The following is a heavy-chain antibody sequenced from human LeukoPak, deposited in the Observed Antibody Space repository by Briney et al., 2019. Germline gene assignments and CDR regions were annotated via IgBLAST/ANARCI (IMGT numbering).Heavy chain of an antibody. V-gene: IGHV4-4*09. Sequence: SETLSLTCTISGDSISSYYWSWIRQPPGKGLEWIGYTYPSGTNYNPSLKSRVTISVDTSKNQFSLKLTSVTAADTAVYYCARRRSYTSASGKGITKTFDIWGQGTMVTVSS. D-gene: IGHD6-6*01. CDR3: ARRRSYTSASGKGITKTFDI. CDR2: TYPSGT. J-gene: IGHJ3*02. CDR1: GDSISSYY.